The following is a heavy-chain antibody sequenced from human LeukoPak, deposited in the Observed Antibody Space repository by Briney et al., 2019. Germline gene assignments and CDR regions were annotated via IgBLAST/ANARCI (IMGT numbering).Heavy chain of an antibody. D-gene: IGHD1-26*01. J-gene: IGHJ4*02. Sequence: GGSLRLSCAASGFTFDDYTMHWVRQAPGRGLEWVSLISWDGGSTYYADSVKGRFTISRDNSKNSLYLQMNSLRTEDTALYYCAKEGYSGGYIDYWGQGTLVTVSS. CDR2: ISWDGGST. V-gene: IGHV3-43*01. CDR3: AKEGYSGGYIDY. CDR1: GFTFDDYT.